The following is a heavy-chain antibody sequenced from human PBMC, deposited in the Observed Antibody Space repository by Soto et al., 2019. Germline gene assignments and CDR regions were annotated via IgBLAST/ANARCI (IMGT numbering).Heavy chain of an antibody. J-gene: IGHJ4*02. V-gene: IGHV4-39*01. Sequence: QLQLQESGPGLVKPSETLSLTCTVSGGSISSSSYYWGWIRQPPGKGLEWIGSIYYSGSTYYNPSLKSRVTISVDTSKNQFSLKLSSVTAADTAVYYCARLSRGVINSFDYWGQGTLVTVSS. CDR3: ARLSRGVINSFDY. CDR1: GGSISSSSYY. D-gene: IGHD3-10*01. CDR2: IYYSGST.